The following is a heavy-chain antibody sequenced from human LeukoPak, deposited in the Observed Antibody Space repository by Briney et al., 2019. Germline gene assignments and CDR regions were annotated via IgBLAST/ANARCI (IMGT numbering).Heavy chain of an antibody. J-gene: IGHJ3*02. V-gene: IGHV3-33*01. CDR1: GFTFSRYG. CDR2: IWYDGSHK. Sequence: PGGSLRLSCAASGFTFSRYGMHWVRQTPGKGLEWVAVIWYDGSHKDYAESVKGRFTISRDNSKNTLYLQMNSLRGEDTAVYYCAREPYYGAGSYYPIWGQGTMVTVSS. CDR3: AREPYYGAGSYYPI. D-gene: IGHD3-10*01.